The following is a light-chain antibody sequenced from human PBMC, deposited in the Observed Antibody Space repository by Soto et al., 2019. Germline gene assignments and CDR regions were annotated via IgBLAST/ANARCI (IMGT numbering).Light chain of an antibody. V-gene: IGKV1-39*01. CDR3: QHSYTTPWA. J-gene: IGKJ1*01. CDR2: AAF. CDR1: QSTSSY. Sequence: DIQMTQSPSSLSACVGDRVTITCRASQSTSSYLNWYQQKPGKAPTHLIYAAFSVQSGVPSSVSSNGSGTDITLTSSSLQPADFETYYCQHSYTTPWAFGQRTEVVVK.